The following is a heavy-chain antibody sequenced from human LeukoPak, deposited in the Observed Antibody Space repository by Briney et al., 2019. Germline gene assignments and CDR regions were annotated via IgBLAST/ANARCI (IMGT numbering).Heavy chain of an antibody. Sequence: SPILSLTCAISGDSVSSNGASWNWIRQSPSRGLEWLGRTYYRSQQWHSDYAPSVKGRITLNPDTSKNQFSLQLNSMTPEDTAVYYCGRETDFGVVTNWGQGTLVTVSS. V-gene: IGHV6-1*01. J-gene: IGHJ4*02. CDR1: GDSVSSNGAS. D-gene: IGHD3-3*01. CDR2: TYYRSQQWHS. CDR3: GRETDFGVVTN.